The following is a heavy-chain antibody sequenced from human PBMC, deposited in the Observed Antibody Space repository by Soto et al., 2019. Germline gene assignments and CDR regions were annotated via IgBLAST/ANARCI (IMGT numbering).Heavy chain of an antibody. V-gene: IGHV3-21*01. D-gene: IGHD1-7*01. Sequence: GGSLGLSCACSGFTFSSYSINWVRQAPGKGLEWVSSISSSSSYIYYADSVKGRFTISRDNAKNSLYLQMNSLRAEDTAVYYCARDGSITGTLDYWGQGTLVTVSS. CDR1: GFTFSSYS. CDR3: ARDGSITGTLDY. CDR2: ISSSSSYI. J-gene: IGHJ4*02.